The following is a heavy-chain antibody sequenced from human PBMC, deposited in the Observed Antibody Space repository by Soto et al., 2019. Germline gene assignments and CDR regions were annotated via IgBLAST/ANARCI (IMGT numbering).Heavy chain of an antibody. CDR3: ARVNLSLYCSGASCYNAFDI. D-gene: IGHD2-15*01. CDR2: IYYRGTT. V-gene: IGHV4-59*08. CDR1: GGSINNYY. Sequence: SETLSLTCTVSGGSINNYYWSWLRQPPGKGLEWIGYIYYRGTTNYNPSLKNRVSISVDTSKNQFSLKLNSVTAADTAVYYCARVNLSLYCSGASCYNAFDIWGQGTMVTVSS. J-gene: IGHJ3*02.